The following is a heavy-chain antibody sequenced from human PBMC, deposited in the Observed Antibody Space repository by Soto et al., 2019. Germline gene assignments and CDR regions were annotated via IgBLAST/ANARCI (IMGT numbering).Heavy chain of an antibody. J-gene: IGHJ4*02. CDR2: IYSGGST. V-gene: IGHV3-66*01. CDR3: ASPPNGEAPGGGY. CDR1: GFTVSSNY. D-gene: IGHD3-10*01. Sequence: GGSLRLSCAASGFTVSSNYLSWVRQAPGKGLEWVSVIYSGGSTYYADSVKGRFTISRDNSKNTLYLQMNSLRAEDTAVYYCASPPNGEAPGGGYWGQGTLVTVSS.